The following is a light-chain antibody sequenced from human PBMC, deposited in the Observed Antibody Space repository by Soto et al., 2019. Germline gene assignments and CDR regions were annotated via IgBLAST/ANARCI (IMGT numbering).Light chain of an antibody. CDR1: SSDVGAYNY. CDR2: EVS. J-gene: IGLJ1*01. Sequence: QSVLTQPASVSGSTGQSITISCTGTSSDVGAYNYVSWFQQHPGKAPTLIISEVSNRPSGVSNRFSGSKSGNAASLTISGLQAEDEADYFCFSFTTDWPHVFGNGTKGTVL. CDR3: FSFTTDWPHV. V-gene: IGLV2-14*01.